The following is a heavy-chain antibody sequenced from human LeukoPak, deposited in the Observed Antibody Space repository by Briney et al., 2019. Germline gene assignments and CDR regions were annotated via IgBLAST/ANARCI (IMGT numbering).Heavy chain of an antibody. CDR1: GFAFSSHT. J-gene: IGHJ4*02. Sequence: GGSLRLSCAASGFAFSSHTINWVRQAPGKGLEWVSSISSGSTIIYYADSVKGRFTISRDNSKNTLYLQMNSLRAEDTAVYYCAKLLYYYDSSQPYWGQGTLVTVSS. CDR3: AKLLYYYDSSQPY. D-gene: IGHD3-22*01. CDR2: ISSGSTII. V-gene: IGHV3-48*01.